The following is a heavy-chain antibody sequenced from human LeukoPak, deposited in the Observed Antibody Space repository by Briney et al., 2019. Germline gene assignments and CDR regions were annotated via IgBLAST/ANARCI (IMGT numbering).Heavy chain of an antibody. CDR2: INHSGST. V-gene: IGHV4-34*01. Sequence: PSETLSLTCAVYGGSFRDYYWSWIRQPPGKGLEWIGEINHSGSTNYSPSLKSRVTISLDTSENQFSLKLTSVTAADTAVYYCAKAPYLSSGSWGQGILVAVSS. J-gene: IGHJ3*01. CDR1: GGSFRDYY. CDR3: AKAPYLSSGS. D-gene: IGHD3-22*01.